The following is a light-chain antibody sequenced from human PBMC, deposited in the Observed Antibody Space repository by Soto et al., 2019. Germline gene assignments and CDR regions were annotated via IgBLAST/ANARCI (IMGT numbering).Light chain of an antibody. V-gene: IGKV1-6*01. J-gene: IGKJ5*01. CDR1: RDIGSD. CDR2: AAS. Sequence: ATQTTQSPSSLSASVGYRVTITCRESRDIGSDLSWYQQKPGKAPKIMIYAASSLQSGVPSRFSGSGAGTDFTRTISSLQPEDFETDDCQQANSFTITFGPGTRLETK. CDR3: QQANSFTIT.